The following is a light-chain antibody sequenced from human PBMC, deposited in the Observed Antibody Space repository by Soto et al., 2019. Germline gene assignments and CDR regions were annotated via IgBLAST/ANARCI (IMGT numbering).Light chain of an antibody. CDR2: GAS. J-gene: IGKJ5*01. V-gene: IGKV1-33*01. CDR3: HHYDSLFT. CDR1: QDITNY. Sequence: IQMTQSPSSLSASVGDRVTLTCQASQDITNYLNWYQQKPGQAPNLLIYGASNLATGVRSRFRGSGAGTDFPSTIRSLQAEDTGTYFCHHYDSLFTFGQGTRLEIK.